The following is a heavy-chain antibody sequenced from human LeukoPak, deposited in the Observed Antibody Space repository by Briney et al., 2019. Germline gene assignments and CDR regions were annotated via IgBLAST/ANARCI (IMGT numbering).Heavy chain of an antibody. CDR2: INGDGSGT. J-gene: IGHJ3*02. D-gene: IGHD1-26*01. CDR3: ARGGSPPEALGDTFDI. CDR1: GFTFSTYW. V-gene: IGHV3-74*01. Sequence: GGSLRLSCAASGFTFSTYWMHWVRQAPGKGLVRVSRINGDGSGTINADSVKGRFTISRDNAKNPLYLQMNSLRAEDTAVYYCARGGSPPEALGDTFDIWGQGTVVTVSS.